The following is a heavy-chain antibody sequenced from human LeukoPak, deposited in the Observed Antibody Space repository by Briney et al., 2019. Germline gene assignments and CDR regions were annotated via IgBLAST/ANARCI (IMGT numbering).Heavy chain of an antibody. CDR3: ARDKLGLGELSLYDQ. D-gene: IGHD3-16*02. V-gene: IGHV1-2*02. CDR2: MNPNSGGT. Sequence: GASVKVSCKASGYTLTGYYMHWVRQAPGQGLEWMGWMNPNSGGTKYAQKFQGRFTMTRDTSISTAYMELSRLRSDDTAMYYCARDKLGLGELSLYDQWGQGTLVTVFS. J-gene: IGHJ5*02. CDR1: GYTLTGYY.